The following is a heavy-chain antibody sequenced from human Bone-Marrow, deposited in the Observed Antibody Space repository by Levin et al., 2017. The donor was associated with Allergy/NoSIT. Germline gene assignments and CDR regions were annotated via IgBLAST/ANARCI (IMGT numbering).Heavy chain of an antibody. D-gene: IGHD4-11*01. Sequence: AASVKVSCKASGYTFTAYYVHWVRRAPGTGLEWMGWINPNNGATNYAQRFQGRVTMTRDTSTTTVFMELSGLTSDDTAFYYCARDPHYKSTTGEYWGQGTRVTVSS. CDR3: ARDPHYKSTTGEY. J-gene: IGHJ4*02. V-gene: IGHV1-2*02. CDR1: GYTFTAYY. CDR2: INPNNGAT.